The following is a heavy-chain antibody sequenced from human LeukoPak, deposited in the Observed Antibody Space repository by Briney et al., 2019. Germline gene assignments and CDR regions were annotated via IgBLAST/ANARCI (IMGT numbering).Heavy chain of an antibody. CDR2: IYSGGSA. V-gene: IGHV3-53*01. CDR3: VRGPSDY. Sequence: PGGSLRLSCAASGFTVSSNYMSWVRQAPGKGLEWVSVIYSGGSAFYADSVKGRFTISRDNSKNTLYLEMNSLRAEDTAVYYCVRGPSDYWGQGTLVTVSS. CDR1: GFTVSSNY. J-gene: IGHJ4*02.